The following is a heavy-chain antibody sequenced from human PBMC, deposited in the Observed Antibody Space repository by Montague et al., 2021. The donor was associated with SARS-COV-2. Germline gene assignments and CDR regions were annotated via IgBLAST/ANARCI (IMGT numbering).Heavy chain of an antibody. CDR2: ISQSGNT. Sequence: SETLSLTCAVSGGTFSRYYWSWIRPPPGQGLEWIGEISQSGNTKYNPSLQSRLSISLDTSRNQFSLKVSSVTAADTAVYYCARLGDGIVPSPILGLGPYYSFYYMDVWGKGTTVTVSS. CDR1: GGTFSRYY. D-gene: IGHD2-2*02. J-gene: IGHJ6*03. V-gene: IGHV4-34*01. CDR3: ARLGDGIVPSPILGLGPYYSFYYMDV.